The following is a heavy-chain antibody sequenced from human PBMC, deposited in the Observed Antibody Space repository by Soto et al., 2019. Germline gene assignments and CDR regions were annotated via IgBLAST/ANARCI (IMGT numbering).Heavy chain of an antibody. CDR3: ARDPGSGTDYDILTGFGNYYMDV. V-gene: IGHV3-33*01. CDR1: GFTFSSYG. CDR2: IWYDGSNK. D-gene: IGHD3-9*01. Sequence: QVQLVESGGGVVQPGRSLRLSCAASGFTFSSYGMHWVRQAPGKGLEWVAVIWYDGSNKYYADSVKGRFTISRDNSKNTLYLQMNSLRAEDTAVYYCARDPGSGTDYDILTGFGNYYMDVWGKGTTVTVSS. J-gene: IGHJ6*03.